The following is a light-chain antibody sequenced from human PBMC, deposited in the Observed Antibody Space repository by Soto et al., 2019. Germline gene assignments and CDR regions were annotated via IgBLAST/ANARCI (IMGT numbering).Light chain of an antibody. CDR1: QSINSY. Sequence: EIVLTQSPATLYLSPGERATLSCRASQSINSYLAWYQQKPGQAPRLLIYDASNRAPAIPNRFSGSGSGTDFTLTISSLEPEDFAVYYCQPRRNWPLTFGGGTKVEIK. V-gene: IGKV3-11*01. J-gene: IGKJ4*01. CDR2: DAS. CDR3: QPRRNWPLT.